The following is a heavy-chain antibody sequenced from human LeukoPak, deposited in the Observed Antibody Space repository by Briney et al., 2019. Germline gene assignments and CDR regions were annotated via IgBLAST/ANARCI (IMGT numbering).Heavy chain of an antibody. CDR3: ARDLRPYDFWSGSDY. CDR1: GFTFSSYS. J-gene: IGHJ4*02. D-gene: IGHD3-3*01. Sequence: GGSLRLSCAASGFTFSSYSMNWVRQAPGKGLKWVSSISSSSSYIYYADSVKGRFTISRDNAKNSLYLQMNSLRAEDTAVYYCARDLRPYDFWSGSDYWGQGTLVTVSS. V-gene: IGHV3-21*01. CDR2: ISSSSSYI.